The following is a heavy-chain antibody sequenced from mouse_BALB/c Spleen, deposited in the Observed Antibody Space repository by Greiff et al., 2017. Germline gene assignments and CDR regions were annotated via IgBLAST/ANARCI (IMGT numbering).Heavy chain of an antibody. CDR2: IYPYNGGT. V-gene: IGHV1S29*02. Sequence: EVQRVESGPELVKPGASVKISCKASGYTFTDYNMHWVKQSHGKSLEWIGYIYPYNGGTGYNQKFKSKATLTVDNSSSTAYMELRSLTSEDSAVYYCARGGYDYYYAMDYWGQGTSVTVSS. CDR1: GYTFTDYN. D-gene: IGHD2-4*01. CDR3: ARGGYDYYYAMDY. J-gene: IGHJ4*01.